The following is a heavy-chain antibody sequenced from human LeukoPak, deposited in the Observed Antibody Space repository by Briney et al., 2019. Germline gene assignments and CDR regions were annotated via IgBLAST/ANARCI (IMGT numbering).Heavy chain of an antibody. V-gene: IGHV4-39*01. J-gene: IGHJ4*02. CDR2: ISYSGGT. Sequence: SETLSLTCTVSGGSISSSNYYWGWIRQPPGKGLEWIGSISYSGGTYYNPSLKSRVTISVDTSERQFSLKLSSVTATDTAVYYCAERRFYRPFDYWGQGTLVTVSS. CDR3: AERRFYRPFDY. D-gene: IGHD1-1*01. CDR1: GGSISSSNYY.